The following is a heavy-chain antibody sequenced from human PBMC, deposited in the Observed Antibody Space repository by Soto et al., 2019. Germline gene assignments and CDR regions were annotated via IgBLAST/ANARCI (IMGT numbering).Heavy chain of an antibody. J-gene: IGHJ4*02. CDR1: GFTFSNAW. D-gene: IGHD5-18*01. Sequence: PGGSLRLSCAASGFTFSNAWMSWVRQAPGKGLEWVGRIKSKTDGGTTDYAAPVKGRFTISRDDSKNTLYLQMNSLKTEDTAVYYCTITIGYSYGLDYWGQGTLVTVSS. V-gene: IGHV3-15*01. CDR3: TITIGYSYGLDY. CDR2: IKSKTDGGTT.